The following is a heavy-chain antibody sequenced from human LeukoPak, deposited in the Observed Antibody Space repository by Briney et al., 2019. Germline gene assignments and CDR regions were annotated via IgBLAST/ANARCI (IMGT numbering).Heavy chain of an antibody. CDR2: INHSGST. J-gene: IGHJ6*01. D-gene: IGHD3-22*01. V-gene: IGHV4-34*01. Sequence: PSETLSLTCAVYGGSFSGYYWSWLRQPPGKGLEWIGEINHSGSTNYNPSLKSRVTISVDTSKNQFSLKLSSVTAADTAVNNLGRFRNYYDYYYYGMDVWGQGTTVTVSS. CDR1: GGSFSGYY. CDR3: GRFRNYYDYYYYGMDV.